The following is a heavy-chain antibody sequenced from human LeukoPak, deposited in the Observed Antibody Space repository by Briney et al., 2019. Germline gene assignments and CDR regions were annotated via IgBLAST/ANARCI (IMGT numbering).Heavy chain of an antibody. D-gene: IGHD4-23*01. V-gene: IGHV4-30-4*01. CDR2: IHNSRGT. CDR3: GKVGGNTNS. Sequence: SETLSLTCTVSGASITSDIFYWNWIRQSPGKGLEWIGAIHNSRGTSYNPSLESRLTISVDPSENKFFLKMTSVTDADTATYYCGKVGGNTNSWGRGTLVTVSS. CDR1: GASITSDIFY. J-gene: IGHJ4*02.